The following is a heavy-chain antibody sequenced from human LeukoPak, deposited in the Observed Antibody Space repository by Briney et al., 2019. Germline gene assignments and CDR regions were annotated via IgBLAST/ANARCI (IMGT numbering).Heavy chain of an antibody. D-gene: IGHD3-3*01. CDR3: VKDQGECPGSRCYLRFLEY. J-gene: IGHJ4*02. V-gene: IGHV3-30*02. Sequence: PGGSLRLSCAASGFNFSIYGMRWVRQAPGKGLEWVTFVRYDQSATVYADSVQGRFAISRDNSKNTVYLQMNSLRVEDTALYFCVKDQGECPGSRCYLRFLEYWGQGTLVIVPS. CDR2: VRYDQSAT. CDR1: GFNFSIYG.